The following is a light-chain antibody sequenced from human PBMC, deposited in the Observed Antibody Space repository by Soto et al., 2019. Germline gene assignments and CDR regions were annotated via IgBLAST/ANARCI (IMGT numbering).Light chain of an antibody. CDR1: QSVSNNY. CDR3: QQYGSSGT. CDR2: GAS. J-gene: IGKJ1*01. Sequence: EIRLPQYPGTLSLSPGERATLSCRASQSVSNNYLAWYQQKPGQAPRLLIYGASNRATGIPDRFSGSGSGTDFTHTISRLEPEDFAVYYCQQYGSSGTFGQGPKVDIK. V-gene: IGKV3-20*01.